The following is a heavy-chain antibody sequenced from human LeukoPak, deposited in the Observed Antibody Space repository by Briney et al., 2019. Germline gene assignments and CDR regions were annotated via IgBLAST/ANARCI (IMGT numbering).Heavy chain of an antibody. CDR2: IIPILGIA. J-gene: IGHJ4*02. D-gene: IGHD3-22*01. Sequence: SVKVSCKASGGTFSSYAISWVRQAPGQGLEWMGRIIPILGIANYAQKFQGRVTITADKSTSTAYMELSSLRSEDTAVYYCARDEYYYDSSGYPTCNYWGQGTLVTVSS. V-gene: IGHV1-69*04. CDR1: GGTFSSYA. CDR3: ARDEYYYDSSGYPTCNY.